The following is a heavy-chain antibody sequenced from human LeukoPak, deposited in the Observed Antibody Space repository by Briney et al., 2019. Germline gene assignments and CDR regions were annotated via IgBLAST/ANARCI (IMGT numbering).Heavy chain of an antibody. Sequence: SETLSLTCTVSGGSINTGGNYWSWIRQHPGKGLEWIGDVYYYRGSTHYTPSLKSRLTISIDTSKNQSSLRLSSVTAADTTVYFCARLFASGGYYYLDYWGQGTLVTVSS. V-gene: IGHV4-31*03. CDR1: GGSINTGGNY. D-gene: IGHD3-22*01. CDR2: VYYYRGST. J-gene: IGHJ4*02. CDR3: ARLFASGGYYYLDY.